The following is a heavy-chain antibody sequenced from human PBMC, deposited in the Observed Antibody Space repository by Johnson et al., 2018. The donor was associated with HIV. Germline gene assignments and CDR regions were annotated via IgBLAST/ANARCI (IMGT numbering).Heavy chain of an antibody. D-gene: IGHD3-22*01. Sequence: VQLVESGGGLVKPGGSLRLSCAASGFTVTKAWMNWVRQAPGKGLEWVGRIKSESDGGSTDHAAPVKGRFTISRENSENSLYLQMNTLRPEDTALYYCAKDLVVINVRYAFHIWGQGTMVTVS. CDR3: AKDLVVINVRYAFHI. V-gene: IGHV3-15*05. CDR1: GFTVTKAW. J-gene: IGHJ3*02. CDR2: IKSESDGGST.